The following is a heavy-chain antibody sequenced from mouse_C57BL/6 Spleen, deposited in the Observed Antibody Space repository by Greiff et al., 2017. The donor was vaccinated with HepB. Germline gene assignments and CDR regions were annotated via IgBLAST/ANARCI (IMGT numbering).Heavy chain of an antibody. V-gene: IGHV1-82*01. CDR1: GYAFSSSW. CDR2: IYPGDGDT. Sequence: QVQLQQSGPELVKPGASVKISCKASGYAFSSSWMNWVKQRPGKGLEWIGRIYPGDGDTNYNGKFKGKATLTADKSSSTAYMQLSSLTSEDSAVYFCARGHALFAYWGQGTLVTVPA. D-gene: IGHD3-1*01. J-gene: IGHJ3*01. CDR3: ARGHALFAY.